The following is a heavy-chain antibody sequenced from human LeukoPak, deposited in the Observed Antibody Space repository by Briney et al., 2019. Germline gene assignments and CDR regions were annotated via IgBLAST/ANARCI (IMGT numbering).Heavy chain of an antibody. Sequence: SVKVSCKASGGTFSSYAISWVRQAPGQGLEWMGRIIPILGIANYAQKFQGRVTITADKSTSTAYMELSSLRSEDTAVYYCARDLSRNYYDSSGYLRWGQGTLVTVSS. CDR2: IIPILGIA. J-gene: IGHJ4*02. CDR3: ARDLSRNYYDSSGYLR. V-gene: IGHV1-69*04. D-gene: IGHD3-22*01. CDR1: GGTFSSYA.